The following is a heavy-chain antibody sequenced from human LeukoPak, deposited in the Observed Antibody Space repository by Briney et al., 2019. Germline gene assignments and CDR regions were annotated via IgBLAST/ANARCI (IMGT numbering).Heavy chain of an antibody. Sequence: GGSLRLSCAASGFTFSSYAMSWVRQAPGKGLDWVSVISGSGDTTYYADSVKGRLTISRDNSKNTLYLQINSLRAEDTAVYYCARELGTYSLSNWGLGTLVAVSS. CDR2: ISGSGDTT. D-gene: IGHD5/OR15-5a*01. V-gene: IGHV3-23*01. J-gene: IGHJ4*02. CDR3: ARELGTYSLSN. CDR1: GFTFSSYA.